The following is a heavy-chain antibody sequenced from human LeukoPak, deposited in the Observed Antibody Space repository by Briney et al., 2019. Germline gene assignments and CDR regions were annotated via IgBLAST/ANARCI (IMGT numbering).Heavy chain of an antibody. CDR3: TTDPFDY. Sequence: PGVSLTLSCAASGFTFSGSSMLWVRQASGEGLEWVGCIKSKTNGGTTDYAAPVKGRFTISRDDSKNTPYLQMNSLKTEDTALYYCTTDPFDYWGQGTLVTVSS. CDR1: GFTFSGSS. V-gene: IGHV3-15*01. CDR2: IKSKTNGGTT. J-gene: IGHJ4*02.